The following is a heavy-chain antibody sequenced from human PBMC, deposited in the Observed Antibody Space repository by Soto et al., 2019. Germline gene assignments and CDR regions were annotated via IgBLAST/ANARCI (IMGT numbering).Heavy chain of an antibody. CDR3: AVFRSSWFGDGRLDS. V-gene: IGHV5-51*01. CDR2: IYPGDSDT. D-gene: IGHD6-13*01. Sequence: PGESLKISCKGYGYSFTTYWIGWVRQMPGKGLEWMGVIYPGDSDTRYSPSFQGQVTISAGKSISTAYLQWSSLKASDTAMYYCAVFRSSWFGDGRLDSWGPGTLVTVSS. J-gene: IGHJ4*02. CDR1: GYSFTTYW.